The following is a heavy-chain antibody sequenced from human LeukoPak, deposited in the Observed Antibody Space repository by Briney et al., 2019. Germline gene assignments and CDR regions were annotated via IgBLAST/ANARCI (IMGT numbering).Heavy chain of an antibody. CDR1: GFTFSGYW. V-gene: IGHV3-74*03. J-gene: IGHJ4*02. D-gene: IGHD4-23*01. CDR2: ITSDGTVT. CDR3: ARAVYGGSSDY. Sequence: GGSLRLSCAASGFTFSGYWMYWVRQAPGKGLVWVSRITSDGTVTTYADSVKGRFTIPRDNAKNTLYLQMNSLRAEDTAMYYCARAVYGGSSDYWGQGTLVTVSS.